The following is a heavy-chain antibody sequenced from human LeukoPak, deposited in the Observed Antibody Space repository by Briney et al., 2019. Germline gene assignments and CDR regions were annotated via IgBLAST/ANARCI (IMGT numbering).Heavy chain of an antibody. J-gene: IGHJ4*02. V-gene: IGHV1-69*06. Sequence: ASVKVSCKASGGTFSSYAISWVRQAPGQGLEWMGGIIPIFGTANYAQKFQGRVTITADKSTSTAYMELSSLRSEDTAVYYCARGTYYDILTGSYYFDYWGQGTLVTVSS. CDR3: ARGTYYDILTGSYYFDY. CDR1: GGTFSSYA. CDR2: IIPIFGTA. D-gene: IGHD3-9*01.